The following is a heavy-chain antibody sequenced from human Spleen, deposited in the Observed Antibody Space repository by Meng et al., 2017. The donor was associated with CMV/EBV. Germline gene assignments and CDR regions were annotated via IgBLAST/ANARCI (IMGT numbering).Heavy chain of an antibody. J-gene: IGHJ4*02. CDR3: AREKTSFDY. CDR1: GGSISRSSYY. CDR2: IYYSGST. V-gene: IGHV4-39*07. Sequence: QLKLQESGPGLVXXXXXLTLTCTVSGGSISRSSYYWGWIRQPPGKGLEWIGSIYYSGSTYYNPSLKSRVTISVDTSKNQFSLKLSSVTAADTAVYYCAREKTSFDYWGQGTLVTVSS.